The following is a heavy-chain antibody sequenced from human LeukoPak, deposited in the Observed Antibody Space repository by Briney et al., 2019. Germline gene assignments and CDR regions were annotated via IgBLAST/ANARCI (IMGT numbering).Heavy chain of an antibody. J-gene: IGHJ4*02. V-gene: IGHV3-48*02. CDR2: ISSGRLTI. CDR1: GFSFSRYS. CDR3: ARGGSTMVRGVLDS. D-gene: IGHD3-10*01. Sequence: PGGSLRLSCAASGFSFSRYSMNWVRQAPGKGLEWISYISSGRLTIYYADSVKGRFTISRDSTAKSLYLQMSSLRDEDTAVYYCARGGSTMVRGVLDSWGQGALVTVSS.